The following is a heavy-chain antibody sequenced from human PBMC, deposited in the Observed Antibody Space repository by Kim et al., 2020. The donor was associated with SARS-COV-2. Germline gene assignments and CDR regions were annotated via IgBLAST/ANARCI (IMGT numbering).Heavy chain of an antibody. J-gene: IGHJ5*02. CDR1: HGSVSGYY. D-gene: IGHD1-20*01. CDR2: VYFGGTT. Sequence: SETLSLTCSVSHGSVSGYYWSWIRQPPGKGLEWIGYVYFGGTTMYNPSLRGRVSFSLHTSRNQVFLDLSSVTAADTAVYYCARHFGASATYYNWASWGPGTLVTVSS. V-gene: IGHV4-59*08. CDR3: ARHFGASATYYNWAS.